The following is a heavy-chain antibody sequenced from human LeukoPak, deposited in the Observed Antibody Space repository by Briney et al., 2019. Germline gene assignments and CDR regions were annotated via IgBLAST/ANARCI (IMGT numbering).Heavy chain of an antibody. CDR3: ARKDIEVQYQGGFDY. D-gene: IGHD2-15*01. V-gene: IGHV3-21*01. CDR2: ISSSGTYI. Sequence: PGGSLRLSCAASGFTFSTFSMNCVRHPPRKGLQWRSSISSSGTYIYYAASLKGRFTISRDNAKNSLYLQMTSLRAEDTAVYSCARKDIEVQYQGGFDYWGQGTLVTVSS. J-gene: IGHJ4*02. CDR1: GFTFSTFS.